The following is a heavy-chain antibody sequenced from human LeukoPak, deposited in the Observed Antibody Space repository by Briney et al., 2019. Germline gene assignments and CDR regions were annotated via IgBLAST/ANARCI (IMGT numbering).Heavy chain of an antibody. V-gene: IGHV3-23*01. CDR2: ISGSGDNT. D-gene: IGHD3-9*01. J-gene: IGHJ4*02. CDR1: EFTFSSYA. CDR3: VKHKALTGPQAQDY. Sequence: GGSLRLSCAASEFTFSSYAISWVREAPGQGLEWGSTISGSGDNTYYADSVAGRFTISRDNSKSTLYVQMNSLRAEQTAIYFCVKHKALTGPQAQDYWGQGTLFTVSP.